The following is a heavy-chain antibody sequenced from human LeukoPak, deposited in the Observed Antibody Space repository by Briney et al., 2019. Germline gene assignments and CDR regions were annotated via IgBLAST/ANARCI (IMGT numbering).Heavy chain of an antibody. Sequence: SETLSLTCAVYGGSFSGYYWSWIRQPPGKGLEWIGEINHSGSTNYNPSLKSRVTISVGTSKNQFSLKLSSVTAADTAVYYCARVAGAGKFDYWGQGTLVTVSS. CDR2: INHSGST. V-gene: IGHV4-34*01. D-gene: IGHD3-10*01. J-gene: IGHJ4*02. CDR1: GGSFSGYY. CDR3: ARVAGAGKFDY.